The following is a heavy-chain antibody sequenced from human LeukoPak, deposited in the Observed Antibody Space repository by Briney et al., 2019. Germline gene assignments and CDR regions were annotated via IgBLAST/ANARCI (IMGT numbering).Heavy chain of an antibody. J-gene: IGHJ6*03. D-gene: IGHD3-22*01. V-gene: IGHV4-61*02. CDR2: IYTSGST. CDR1: GNSISSGDYY. CDR3: ARGSQGRDSSGSYYYYYYYMDV. Sequence: SETLSLTCTVSGNSISSGDYYWSWIRQPAGKGLEWIGRIYTSGSTNYNPSLKSRVTISGDTSKDQFSLRLSSVTAADTAVYYCARGSQGRDSSGSYYYYYYYMDVWGKGTTVTISS.